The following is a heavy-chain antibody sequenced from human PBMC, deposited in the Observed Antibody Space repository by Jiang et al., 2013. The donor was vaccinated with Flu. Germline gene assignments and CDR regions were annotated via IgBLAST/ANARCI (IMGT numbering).Heavy chain of an antibody. J-gene: IGHJ6*02. CDR2: IYTSGST. Sequence: GLVKPSQTLSLTCTVSGGSISSGSYYWSWIRQPAGKGLEWIGRIYTSGSTNYNPSLKSRVTISVDTSKNQFSLKLSSVTAADTAVYYCARFGGYYGSGSYYNPYGMDVWGQGTTVTVSS. D-gene: IGHD3-10*01. CDR1: GGSISSGSYY. V-gene: IGHV4-61*02. CDR3: ARFGGYYGSGSYYNPYGMDV.